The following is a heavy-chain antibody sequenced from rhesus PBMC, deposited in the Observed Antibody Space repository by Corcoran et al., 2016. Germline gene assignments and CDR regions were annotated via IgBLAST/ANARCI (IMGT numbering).Heavy chain of an antibody. V-gene: IGHV5-2*01. CDR3: AKVGSYSSGWHFDD. CDR2: INPRDYDT. D-gene: IGHD6-31*01. Sequence: EVQLVQSGAEVKRPGESLKISCKTSGYSFTSYWISWVRQMPGKGLEWMGAINPRDYDTIYRPSLHGQVTISADKSISTTYRQWSSLKSADSATYYCAKVGSYSSGWHFDDGGQGVLVTVSS. J-gene: IGHJ4*01. CDR1: GYSFTSYW.